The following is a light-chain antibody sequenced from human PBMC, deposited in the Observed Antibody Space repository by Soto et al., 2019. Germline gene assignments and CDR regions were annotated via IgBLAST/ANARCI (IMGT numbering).Light chain of an antibody. CDR2: EVS. V-gene: IGLV2-14*01. Sequence: QSVLTQPASVSGSPGQSITISCTGTSSDVGNYKYVSWYQQHPGKAPKLMIYEVSNRPPGVSNRFSGSKSGNTASLTISGLQAEDETDYYCFSYTSSGTYVFGTGTKVIVL. CDR1: SSDVGNYKY. J-gene: IGLJ1*01. CDR3: FSYTSSGTYV.